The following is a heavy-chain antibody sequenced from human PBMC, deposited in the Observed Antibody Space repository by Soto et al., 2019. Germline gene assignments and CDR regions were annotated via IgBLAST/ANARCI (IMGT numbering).Heavy chain of an antibody. D-gene: IGHD2-15*01. Sequence: EVQLMESGGGLVQPGGSLSLSFEASASTFNNSWTHGSGQAPGKGLGWVSCIIGDGSETTYADSVKGRFTLPRDNAKNTVYLQMNSLRAEDTAMYYCARDGGSADIDFDYWGHGTLVTVSS. CDR3: ARDGGSADIDFDY. CDR2: IIGDGSET. CDR1: ASTFNNSW. V-gene: IGHV3-74*01. J-gene: IGHJ4*01.